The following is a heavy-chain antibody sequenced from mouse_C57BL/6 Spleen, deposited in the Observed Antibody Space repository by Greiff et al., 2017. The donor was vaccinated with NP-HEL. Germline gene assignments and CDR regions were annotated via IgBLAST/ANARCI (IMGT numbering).Heavy chain of an antibody. V-gene: IGHV1-80*01. Sequence: QVQLQQSGAELVKPGASVKISCKASGYAFSSYWMNWVKQRPGKGLEWIGQIYPGDGDTNYNGKFKGKATLTAAKSSSTAYMQLSSLTSEDSAVYFCARSLITTVVFDVWGTGTTVTVSS. CDR2: IYPGDGDT. CDR1: GYAFSSYW. CDR3: ARSLITTVVFDV. D-gene: IGHD1-1*01. J-gene: IGHJ1*03.